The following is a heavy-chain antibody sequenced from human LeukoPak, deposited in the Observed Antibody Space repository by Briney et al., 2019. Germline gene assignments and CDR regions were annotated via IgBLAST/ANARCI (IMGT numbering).Heavy chain of an antibody. V-gene: IGHV3-7*01. Sequence: GGSLRLSCAASGFTFSSYWMSWVRQAPGKGLEWVANIKQDGSEKYHVDSVKGRFTISRDNAKNSLYLQMNSLRAEDTAVYYCARDGASAGVYDYIWGSYRHNFDYWGQGTLVTVSS. CDR2: IKQDGSEK. CDR1: GFTFSSYW. D-gene: IGHD3-16*02. J-gene: IGHJ4*02. CDR3: ARDGASAGVYDYIWGSYRHNFDY.